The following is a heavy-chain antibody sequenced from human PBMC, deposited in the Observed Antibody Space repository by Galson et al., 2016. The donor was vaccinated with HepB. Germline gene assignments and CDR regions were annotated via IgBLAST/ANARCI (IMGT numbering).Heavy chain of an antibody. V-gene: IGHV3-23*01. D-gene: IGHD2-2*01. CDR1: GFSFSRYW. Sequence: SLRLSCAASGFSFSRYWMAWVRQAPGKGLEVVSSIRRSGDSTDYADSVKGRFTISRDNSKNTLSLQMNSLAADDTAIYYCVQGSTAPAVWGKGTTVTVSS. J-gene: IGHJ6*04. CDR3: VQGSTAPAV. CDR2: IRRSGDST.